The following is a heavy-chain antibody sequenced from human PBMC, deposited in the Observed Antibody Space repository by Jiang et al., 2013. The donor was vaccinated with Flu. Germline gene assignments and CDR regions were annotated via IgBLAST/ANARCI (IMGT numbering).Heavy chain of an antibody. V-gene: IGHV3-30*18. J-gene: IGHJ6*02. CDR2: ISYDGSNK. CDR3: AKERAPDYSNYLYYYYYGMDV. Sequence: VQLLESGGGVVQPGRSLRLSCAASGFTFSSYGMHWVRQAPGKGLEWVAVISYDGSNKYYADSVKGRFTISRDNSKNTLYLQMNSLRAEDTAVYYCAKERAPDYSNYLYYYYYGMDVWGQGTTVTVSS. CDR1: GFTFSSYG. D-gene: IGHD4-11*01.